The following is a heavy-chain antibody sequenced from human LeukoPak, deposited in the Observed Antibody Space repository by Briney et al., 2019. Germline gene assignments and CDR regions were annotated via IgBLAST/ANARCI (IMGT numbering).Heavy chain of an antibody. CDR3: ANPDSGSYFQH. V-gene: IGHV4-39*01. CDR2: IYYSGST. Sequence: SETLSLTCTVSGGFISSSSCYWGWIRQPPGKGLEWIGSIYYSGSTYYNPSLKSRVTISVDTSKNQFSLKLSSVTAADTAVYYCANPDSGSYFQHWGQGTLVTVSS. J-gene: IGHJ1*01. D-gene: IGHD1-26*01. CDR1: GGFISSSSCY.